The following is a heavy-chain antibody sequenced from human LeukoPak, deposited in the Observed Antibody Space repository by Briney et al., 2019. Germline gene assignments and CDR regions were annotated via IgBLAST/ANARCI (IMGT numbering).Heavy chain of an antibody. Sequence: GGSLRLSCSASGFNFRNYAMHWVRQAPGKGLEYVSAMSAVTDRTFYADSVMGRFTISRDNSANTLYLQMSSLRPEDTAVYYCAKPARGSGIQDGFDSWGQGTLVTVSS. V-gene: IGHV3-64D*06. D-gene: IGHD3-10*01. J-gene: IGHJ4*02. CDR3: AKPARGSGIQDGFDS. CDR1: GFNFRNYA. CDR2: MSAVTDRT.